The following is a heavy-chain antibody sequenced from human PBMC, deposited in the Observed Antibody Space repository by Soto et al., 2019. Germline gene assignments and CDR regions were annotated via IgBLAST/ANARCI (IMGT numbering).Heavy chain of an antibody. D-gene: IGHD1-1*01. CDR3: ARYDPYCYGMDV. Sequence: QVQLQESGPGLVKPSQTLSLTCTVSGGSISSGDYYWSWIRQPPGKGLEWIGYIYYSGSTYYNPSLKSRVTILVDASENQFSLKLSSVTAADTAVYYCARYDPYCYGMDVWGQGTTVTVSS. V-gene: IGHV4-30-4*01. J-gene: IGHJ6*02. CDR2: IYYSGST. CDR1: GGSISSGDYY.